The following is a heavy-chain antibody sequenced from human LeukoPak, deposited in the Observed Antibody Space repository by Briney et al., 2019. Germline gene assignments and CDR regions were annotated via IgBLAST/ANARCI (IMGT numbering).Heavy chain of an antibody. CDR1: GFTFSSYS. D-gene: IGHD5-18*01. Sequence: GGSLRLSCAASGFTFSSYSMNWVRQAPGKGLEWVSSISSSSSYIYYADSVKGRSTISRDNAKNSLYLQMNSLRAEDTAVYYCARDQDSYGYFYYWGQGTLVTVSS. V-gene: IGHV3-21*01. CDR2: ISSSSSYI. CDR3: ARDQDSYGYFYY. J-gene: IGHJ4*02.